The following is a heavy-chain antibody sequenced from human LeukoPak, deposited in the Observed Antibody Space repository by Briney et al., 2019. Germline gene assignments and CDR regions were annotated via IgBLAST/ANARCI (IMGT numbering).Heavy chain of an antibody. Sequence: SETLSLTCTVSGVSISSYYWSWIRQPAGKGLEWIGRIYTSGSTNYNPSLKSRVTMSVDTSKNQFSLKLSSVTAADTAVYYCARDRYYGSESFYFDYWGQGTLVTVSS. D-gene: IGHD3-10*01. J-gene: IGHJ4*02. CDR3: ARDRYYGSESFYFDY. CDR2: IYTSGST. CDR1: GVSISSYY. V-gene: IGHV4-4*07.